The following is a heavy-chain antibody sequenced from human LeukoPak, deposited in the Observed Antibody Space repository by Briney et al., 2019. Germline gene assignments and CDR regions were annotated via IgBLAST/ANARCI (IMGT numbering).Heavy chain of an antibody. CDR2: ISSSRSYR. D-gene: IGHD1-26*01. CDR1: GFTFSSYS. Sequence: PGGSLRLSCAASGFTFSSYSMNWVRQAPGKGLEWVSSISSSRSYRYYADSVKSLFTIFRGNAKNSLYLTMKTLRDEDTAVYYCERDFGGSYDYWGQGTLVTVSS. CDR3: ERDFGGSYDY. V-gene: IGHV3-21*01. J-gene: IGHJ4*02.